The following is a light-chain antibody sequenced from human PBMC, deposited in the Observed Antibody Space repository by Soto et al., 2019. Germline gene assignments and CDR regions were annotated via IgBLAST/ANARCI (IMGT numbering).Light chain of an antibody. Sequence: QSALTQPPSASGSPGQSVTISCTGTSSDVGGYNYVSWYQQHPGKAPKLMIYEVSQRPSGVPDRFSGSTSGNTASLTVSGLQAEDESDYYCSSYAGRLGVFGTGTKLTVL. CDR1: SSDVGGYNY. J-gene: IGLJ1*01. CDR3: SSYAGRLGV. CDR2: EVS. V-gene: IGLV2-8*01.